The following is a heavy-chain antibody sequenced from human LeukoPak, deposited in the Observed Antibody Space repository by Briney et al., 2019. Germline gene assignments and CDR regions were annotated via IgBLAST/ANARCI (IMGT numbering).Heavy chain of an antibody. D-gene: IGHD6-13*01. CDR3: ARDSKHSSSFAFDI. J-gene: IGHJ3*02. CDR2: INQDESEK. V-gene: IGHV3-7*01. CDR1: GFTFSSHW. Sequence: PGGSLRLSCAASGFTFSSHWMSWVRQAPGKGLEWVANINQDESEKYYVDSVMGRFTVSRDNAKNSLYLQINSLRAEDTAVYFCARDSKHSSSFAFDIWGQGTMVTVSS.